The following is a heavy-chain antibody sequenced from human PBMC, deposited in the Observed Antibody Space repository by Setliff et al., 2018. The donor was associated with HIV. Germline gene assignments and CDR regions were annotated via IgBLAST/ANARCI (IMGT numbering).Heavy chain of an antibody. Sequence: PGGSLRLSCAASGFTFSNAWMSWVRQAPGKGLEWVGRIKSITDGGTIDYAAPVQGRFTISRDNSKSIAYLQMNTLRSDDTAVYYCARGKSGFETTGIDYGMDLWGQGTTVTVSS. CDR3: ARGKSGFETTGIDYGMDL. V-gene: IGHV3-15*01. D-gene: IGHD1-1*01. J-gene: IGHJ6*02. CDR1: GFTFSNAW. CDR2: IKSITDGGTI.